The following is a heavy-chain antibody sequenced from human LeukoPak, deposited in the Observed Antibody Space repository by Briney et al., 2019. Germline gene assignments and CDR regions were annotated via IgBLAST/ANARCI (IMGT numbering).Heavy chain of an antibody. V-gene: IGHV3-48*02. J-gene: IGHJ4*02. CDR3: ARAPGITILRNYFDY. CDR1: GFTFSSYS. CDR2: ISSSSSTI. Sequence: GGSLRLSCAASGFTFSSYSMNWVRQAPGKGLEWVSYISSSSSTIYYADSVKGRFTISRDNAKNSLYLQMNSLRDEDTAVYYCARAPGITILRNYFDYWGQGTLVTVSS. D-gene: IGHD3-3*01.